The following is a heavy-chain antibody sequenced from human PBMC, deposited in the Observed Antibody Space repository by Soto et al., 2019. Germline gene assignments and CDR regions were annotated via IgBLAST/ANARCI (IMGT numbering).Heavy chain of an antibody. CDR3: ARGGGGGLFDP. Sequence: PGGSLRRSCATSGFSFSYPYMIWIRQAPGKGLEWISYISPRSTFRDYADSVKGRFTISRDSVKNSLYLQMNNLTADDTGVYYCARGGGGGLFDPWGQGSVVTVSS. CDR2: ISPRSTFR. J-gene: IGHJ5*02. V-gene: IGHV3-11*06. CDR1: GFSFSYPY. D-gene: IGHD2-21*01.